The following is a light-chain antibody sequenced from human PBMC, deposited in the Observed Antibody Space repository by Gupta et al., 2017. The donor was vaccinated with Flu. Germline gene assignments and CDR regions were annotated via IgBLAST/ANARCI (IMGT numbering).Light chain of an antibody. V-gene: IGLV1-51*02. J-gene: IGLJ2*01. CDR1: TSNRGNNY. CDR3: GTGDSSRSAV. Sequence: QKATTSCAGSTSNRGNNYVCWHQQPPETAHNLIIYENNKRPAGIPGRFSGSKSGTAATLCITGRQTGDAADYYCGTGDSSRSAVFGGGTKLTGL. CDR2: ENN.